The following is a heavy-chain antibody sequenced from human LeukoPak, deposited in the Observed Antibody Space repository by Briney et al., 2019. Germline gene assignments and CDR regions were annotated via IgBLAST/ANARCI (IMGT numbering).Heavy chain of an antibody. D-gene: IGHD3-10*01. Sequence: ASVKVSCKASGYPFSAHFLNWVRQAPGQGLEWMGNIDTTTGNPRYAQDFTGRFVFSLDTSVSTAYLQITSLKADDTAAYYCVRGTPTPGMDDWGQGTQVTVSS. V-gene: IGHV7-4-1*02. CDR2: IDTTTGNP. J-gene: IGHJ4*02. CDR3: VRGTPTPGMDD. CDR1: GYPFSAHF.